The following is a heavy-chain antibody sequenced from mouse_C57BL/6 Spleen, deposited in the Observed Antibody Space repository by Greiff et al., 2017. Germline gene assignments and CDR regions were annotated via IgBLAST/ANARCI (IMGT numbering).Heavy chain of an antibody. D-gene: IGHD1-1*01. CDR3: ASGYYGSSYGMDY. CDR1: GYTFTSYW. CDR2: IDPSDSYT. Sequence: QVQLQQPGAELVMPGASVKLSCKASGYTFTSYWMHWVKQRPGQGLEWIGEIDPSDSYTNYNQKFKGKSTLTVDKSSSTAYMQLSSLTSEDSAVYYCASGYYGSSYGMDYGGQGTSVTVSS. J-gene: IGHJ4*01. V-gene: IGHV1-69*01.